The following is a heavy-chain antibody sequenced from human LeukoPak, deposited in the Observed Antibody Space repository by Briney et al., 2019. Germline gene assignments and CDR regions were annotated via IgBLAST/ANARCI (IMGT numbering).Heavy chain of an antibody. Sequence: GRSLRLSCAASGFTFSSYGMHWVRQAPGKGLEWVAVISYDGSNKYYADSVKGRFTISRDNSKNTLYLQMNSLRAEDTAVYYYAKSLWGLGYYFDYWGQGTLVTVSS. J-gene: IGHJ4*02. V-gene: IGHV3-30*18. CDR2: ISYDGSNK. CDR1: GFTFSSYG. D-gene: IGHD3-16*01. CDR3: AKSLWGLGYYFDY.